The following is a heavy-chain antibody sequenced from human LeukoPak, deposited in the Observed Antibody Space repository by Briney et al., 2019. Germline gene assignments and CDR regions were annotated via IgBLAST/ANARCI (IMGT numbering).Heavy chain of an antibody. D-gene: IGHD6-19*01. CDR2: IKEDGSEK. Sequence: GGSLRLSCAASGFTFSSYWMSWVRQAPGKGLEWVANIKEDGSEKYYVDSVKGRFTISRDNAKNLLYLQVNSLRAEDTAVYCCARVGGWLQVYFDYWGRGTLVTVSS. V-gene: IGHV3-7*03. CDR3: ARVGGWLQVYFDY. CDR1: GFTFSSYW. J-gene: IGHJ4*02.